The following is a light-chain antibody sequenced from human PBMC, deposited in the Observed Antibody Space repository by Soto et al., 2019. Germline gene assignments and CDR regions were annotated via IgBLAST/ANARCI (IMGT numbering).Light chain of an antibody. Sequence: DSQLIQVLATLFASEGDRVTITCRASQSISSWLAWYQQKPGQAPKLLIYDAPSLESGVPSRFSGSGSGTEFPLTISSLQPDHFATYYCQQYNSYSWWTFGQGTKV. CDR3: QQYNSYSWWT. V-gene: IGKV1-5*01. CDR2: DAP. J-gene: IGKJ1*01. CDR1: QSISSW.